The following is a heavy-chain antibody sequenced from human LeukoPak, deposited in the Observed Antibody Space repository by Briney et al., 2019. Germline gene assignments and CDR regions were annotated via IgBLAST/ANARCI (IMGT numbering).Heavy chain of an antibody. Sequence: ASVKVSCKASGYTFSSYVLSWVRQAPGQGLEWMGRISTKTGDSVYAQKLQRRVTMTTDTSTSTAYLELRSLSSDDTAVYYCARTMTTLPTHGELDLWGQGTQVTVSS. D-gene: IGHD4-17*01. J-gene: IGHJ5*02. CDR3: ARTMTTLPTHGELDL. CDR2: ISTKTGDS. CDR1: GYTFSSYV. V-gene: IGHV1-18*01.